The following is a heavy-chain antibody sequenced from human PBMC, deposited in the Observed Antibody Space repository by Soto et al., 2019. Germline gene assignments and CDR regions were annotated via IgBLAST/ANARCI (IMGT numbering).Heavy chain of an antibody. J-gene: IGHJ6*02. Sequence: ASVKVSCKASGYTFTSYAMHWVRQAPGQRLEWMGWINAGNGNTKYSQKFQGRVTITRDTSASTAYMELSSLRSEDTAVYYCASSYSSGWYPSYYYYGTDVWGQGTTVTVSS. CDR2: INAGNGNT. CDR3: ASSYSSGWYPSYYYYGTDV. D-gene: IGHD6-19*01. V-gene: IGHV1-3*01. CDR1: GYTFTSYA.